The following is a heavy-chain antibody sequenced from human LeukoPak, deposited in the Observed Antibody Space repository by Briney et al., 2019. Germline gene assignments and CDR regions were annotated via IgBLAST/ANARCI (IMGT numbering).Heavy chain of an antibody. CDR3: ARLGMQLERRNYYYGLDV. J-gene: IGHJ6*02. Sequence: ASVKVSCKASGYTFTEHYIHWVRQAPGQGLEWMGWINPNSGGTNYAQKFQGRVTMTRDTSISTAYMDLSRLRSDDTAVYFCARLGMQLERRNYYYGLDVWGQGTPVIVSS. CDR2: INPNSGGT. CDR1: GYTFTEHY. D-gene: IGHD1-1*01. V-gene: IGHV1-2*02.